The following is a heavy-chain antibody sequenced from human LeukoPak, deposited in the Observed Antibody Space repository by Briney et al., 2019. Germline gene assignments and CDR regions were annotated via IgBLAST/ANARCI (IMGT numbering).Heavy chain of an antibody. Sequence: GESLKISCKGSGYTFINYWIAWVRQMPGKGLEWMGIIYPGDSDTRYIPSFQGQVTISADKSISTAYLQWSSLKASDTAMYYCARLIYGGNSFEYWGQGTLVTVSS. D-gene: IGHD4-23*01. V-gene: IGHV5-51*01. J-gene: IGHJ4*02. CDR2: IYPGDSDT. CDR3: ARLIYGGNSFEY. CDR1: GYTFINYW.